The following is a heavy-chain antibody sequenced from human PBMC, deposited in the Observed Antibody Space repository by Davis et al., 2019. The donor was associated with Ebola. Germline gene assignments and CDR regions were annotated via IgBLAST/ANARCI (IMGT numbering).Heavy chain of an antibody. CDR3: ARDNKRVTYCSSTSCYSGWFDP. CDR1: GGSISSGGYY. D-gene: IGHD2-2*01. CDR2: IYYSGST. Sequence: PGGSLRLSCTVSGGSISSGGYYWSWIRQPPGKGLEWIGYIYYSGSTYYNPSLKSRVTISVDTSKNQFSLKLSSVTAADTAVYYCARDNKRVTYCSSTSCYSGWFDPWGQGTLVTVSS. J-gene: IGHJ5*02. V-gene: IGHV4-61*08.